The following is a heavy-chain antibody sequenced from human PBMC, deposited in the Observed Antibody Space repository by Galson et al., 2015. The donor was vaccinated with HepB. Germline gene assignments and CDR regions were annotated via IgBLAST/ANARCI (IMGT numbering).Heavy chain of an antibody. D-gene: IGHD5-12*01. CDR3: VKDGTATMTHLDY. Sequence: SLRLSCAASGFSFSDYGMHWVRQAPGKGLEYVSTITKNGDNTYYADSLKGRFTIFRDNSKNTLYLQMSGLRVEDTALYYCVKDGTATMTHLDYWGQGTLVTVSS. J-gene: IGHJ4*02. CDR1: GFSFSDYG. V-gene: IGHV3-64D*06. CDR2: ITKNGDNT.